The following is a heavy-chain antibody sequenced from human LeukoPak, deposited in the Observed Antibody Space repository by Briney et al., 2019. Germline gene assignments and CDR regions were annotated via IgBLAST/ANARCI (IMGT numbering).Heavy chain of an antibody. J-gene: IGHJ5*02. CDR1: GFTFSSYW. D-gene: IGHD2-15*01. Sequence: GGSLRLSCAASGFTFSSYWMHWVRQAPGKGLVWVSRINSDGSSTSYADSVKGRFTISRDNAKNTLYLQMNSLRAEDTAVYYCARDCSGGSCPNWFDPWGQGTLVTVSS. CDR2: INSDGSST. CDR3: ARDCSGGSCPNWFDP. V-gene: IGHV3-74*01.